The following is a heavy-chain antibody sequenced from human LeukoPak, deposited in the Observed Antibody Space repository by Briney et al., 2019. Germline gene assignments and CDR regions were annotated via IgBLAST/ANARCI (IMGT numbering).Heavy chain of an antibody. Sequence: ASVKVSCKASGYTFTGYYMHWVRQAPGQGLEWMGRINPNSGGTNYAQKFQGRVTMTRDTSISTAYMELSRLRSDDTAVYYCARGPLGAYCSGGSCAGDYWGQGTLITVSS. D-gene: IGHD2-15*01. CDR2: INPNSGGT. V-gene: IGHV1-2*06. CDR3: ARGPLGAYCSGGSCAGDY. J-gene: IGHJ4*02. CDR1: GYTFTGYY.